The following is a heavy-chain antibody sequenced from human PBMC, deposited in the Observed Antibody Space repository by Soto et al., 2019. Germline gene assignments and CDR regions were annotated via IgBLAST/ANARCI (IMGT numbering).Heavy chain of an antibody. CDR1: GYTFTTYD. Sequence: QVQLVQSGAEVQKPGASVKVSCKASGYTFTTYDISWVRQAPGQGREWMGWISGNNGNTNYAQKLQGRVTMTRDTSTSTAYMDQRSLRSDDTAVYYCARGGSGSGFDYWGQGTLVTVSS. V-gene: IGHV1-18*04. D-gene: IGHD3-10*01. CDR2: ISGNNGNT. J-gene: IGHJ4*02. CDR3: ARGGSGSGFDY.